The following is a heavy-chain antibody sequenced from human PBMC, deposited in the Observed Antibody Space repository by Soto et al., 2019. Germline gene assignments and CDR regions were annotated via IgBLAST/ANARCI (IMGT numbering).Heavy chain of an antibody. CDR2: INPKSGGT. J-gene: IGHJ6*02. CDR1: GYSFTDYH. V-gene: IGHV1-2*04. CDR3: ARGHSTDCSNGVCSFFYNHEMDV. D-gene: IGHD2-8*01. Sequence: ASVKVSCKASGYSFTDYHIHWVRQAPGQGLEWLGRINPKSGGTSTSQKFQGWVTMTRDRSISTVYMELTRLRSDDTAVYFCARGHSTDCSNGVCSFFYNHEMDVWGQGTTVTVSS.